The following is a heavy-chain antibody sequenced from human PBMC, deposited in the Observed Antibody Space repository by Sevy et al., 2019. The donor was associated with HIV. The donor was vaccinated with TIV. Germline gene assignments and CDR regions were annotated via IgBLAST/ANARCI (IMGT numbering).Heavy chain of an antibody. CDR3: ANLEDYSFHLDF. CDR2: ISNNGATT. V-gene: IGHV3-23*01. Sequence: GGSLRLSCAASGFTFSTYAMNWVRQAPGKGLEWVSSISNNGATTYYTDSVKDRFTISRDNSKNMVYLQMNSLRTEDTADYYCANLEDYSFHLDFWGQGTLVTVSS. D-gene: IGHD2-15*01. CDR1: GFTFSTYA. J-gene: IGHJ4*02.